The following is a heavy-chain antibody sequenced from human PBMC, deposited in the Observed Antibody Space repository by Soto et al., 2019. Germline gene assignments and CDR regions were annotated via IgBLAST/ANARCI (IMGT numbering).Heavy chain of an antibody. CDR1: GLTFSDHY. D-gene: IGHD5-12*01. CDR2: SRNKAKSYST. CDR3: AVDVVGTGSY. Sequence: EVQVVESGGGLVQPGGSLRLSCAASGLTFSDHYMDWVRQAPGKGLEWVGRSRNKAKSYSTEYAASVKGRFTISRDGSKDSVYLEMNSLKTEDTAVYYCAVDVVGTGSYWGQGTLVTVTS. V-gene: IGHV3-72*01. J-gene: IGHJ4*02.